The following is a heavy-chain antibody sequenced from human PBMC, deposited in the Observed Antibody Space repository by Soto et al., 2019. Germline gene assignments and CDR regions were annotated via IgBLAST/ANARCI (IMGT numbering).Heavy chain of an antibody. D-gene: IGHD4-17*01. CDR3: ARGLRPIYYSYYYMDV. V-gene: IGHV4-31*03. CDR2: IYYSGST. CDR1: GGSISSGGYY. Sequence: SETLSLTCTVSGGSISSGGYYWSWIRQHPGKGLEWIGYIYYSGSTYYNPSLKSRVTISVDTSKNQFSLKLSSVTAADTAVYYCARGLRPIYYSYYYMDVWGKGTTVTVSS. J-gene: IGHJ6*03.